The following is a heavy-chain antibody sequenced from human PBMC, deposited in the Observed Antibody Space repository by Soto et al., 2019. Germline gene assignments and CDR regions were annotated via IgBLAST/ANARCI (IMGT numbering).Heavy chain of an antibody. J-gene: IGHJ5*02. V-gene: IGHV4-39*01. Sequence: SETLSLTCTVSGGSISSSSYYWGWIRQPPGKGLEWIGSIYYSGSTYYNPSLKSRVTISVDTSKNQFSLKLSSVTAADTAVYYCARKQWELRVNWFDPWGQGTLVTVSS. CDR2: IYYSGST. CDR1: GGSISSSSYY. CDR3: ARKQWELRVNWFDP. D-gene: IGHD1-26*01.